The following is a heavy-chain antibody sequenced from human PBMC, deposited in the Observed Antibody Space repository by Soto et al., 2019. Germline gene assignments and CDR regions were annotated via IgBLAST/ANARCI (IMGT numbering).Heavy chain of an antibody. J-gene: IGHJ6*02. CDR3: TTGDYYYYGMDV. CDR1: GFTFSNAW. Sequence: GGSLRLSCAASGFTFSNAWMSWVRQAPGKGLEWVGRIKSKTDGGTTDYAAPVKGRFTISRDDSKNTLYLQMNSLKTEDTAVYYCTTGDYYYYGMDVWGQGTTVTVSS. CDR2: IKSKTDGGTT. V-gene: IGHV3-15*01.